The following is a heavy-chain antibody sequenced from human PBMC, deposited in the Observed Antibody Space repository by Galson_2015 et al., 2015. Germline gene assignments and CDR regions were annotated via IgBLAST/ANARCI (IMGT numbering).Heavy chain of an antibody. J-gene: IGHJ2*01. CDR1: GFTFSSYW. Sequence: SLRLSCAASGFTFSSYWMHWVRQAPGKGLVWVSRINSDGSSTSYADSVKGRFTISRDNAKNTLYLQLNSLRAEDTAVYYCASLHSTKDWYFDLWGRGTLVTVSS. CDR3: ASLHSTKDWYFDL. D-gene: IGHD2-8*01. V-gene: IGHV3-74*01. CDR2: INSDGSST.